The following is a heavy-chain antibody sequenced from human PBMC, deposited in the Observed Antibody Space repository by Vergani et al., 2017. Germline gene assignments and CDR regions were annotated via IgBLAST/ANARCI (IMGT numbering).Heavy chain of an antibody. D-gene: IGHD4-17*01. Sequence: EVQLVESGGGLVQPGGSLRLSCAASGFTFSSYAMSWVRQAPGKGLEWVSAISESGDNTYYPDSVRGRFTISRDNSKNTVYLQLNSLRAEDTAVYYCAKENGDSFFDYWGQGTLVTVSS. J-gene: IGHJ4*02. CDR2: ISESGDNT. CDR1: GFTFSSYA. V-gene: IGHV3-23*04. CDR3: AKENGDSFFDY.